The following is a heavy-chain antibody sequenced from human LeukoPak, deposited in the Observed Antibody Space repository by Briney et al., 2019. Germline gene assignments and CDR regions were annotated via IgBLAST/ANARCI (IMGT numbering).Heavy chain of an antibody. J-gene: IGHJ3*02. CDR2: IRYDGSNK. D-gene: IGHD3-22*01. CDR3: AKDRTITMIVVVITPDI. Sequence: GGSLRLSCAASGFTFSSDGMHWVRQAPGKGLEWVAFIRYDGSNKYYADSVKGRFTISRDNSKNTLYLQMNSLRAEDTAVYYCAKDRTITMIVVVITPDIWGQGTMVTVSS. V-gene: IGHV3-30*02. CDR1: GFTFSSDG.